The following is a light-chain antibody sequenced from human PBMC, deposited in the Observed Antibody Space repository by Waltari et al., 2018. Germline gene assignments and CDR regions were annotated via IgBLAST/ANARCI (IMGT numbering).Light chain of an antibody. CDR3: QQYSSFST. Sequence: DIQMTQSPSPLSASVGDRVTIPCRASQSVGTWLAWYQQKPGKAPKLLIYMASSLESGVPSRFSGSGSGTEFTLTITSLQPDDFATYSCQQYSSFSTFGQGTKLDI. V-gene: IGKV1-5*03. CDR1: QSVGTW. CDR2: MAS. J-gene: IGKJ2*01.